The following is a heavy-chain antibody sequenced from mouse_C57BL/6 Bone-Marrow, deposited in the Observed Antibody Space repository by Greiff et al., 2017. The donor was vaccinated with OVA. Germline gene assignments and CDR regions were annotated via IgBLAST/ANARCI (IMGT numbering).Heavy chain of an antibody. CDR3: ARGTPYYGSILWFAY. Sequence: VQLQQSGAELARPGASVKLSCKASGYTFTSYGISWVKQRTGQGLEWIGEIYPRSGNTYYNAKFKGKATLTADKSSSPASMELRSLTSEDSAVYFWARGTPYYGSILWFAYWGQGTLVTVSA. V-gene: IGHV1-81*01. J-gene: IGHJ3*01. CDR2: IYPRSGNT. D-gene: IGHD1-1*01. CDR1: GYTFTSYG.